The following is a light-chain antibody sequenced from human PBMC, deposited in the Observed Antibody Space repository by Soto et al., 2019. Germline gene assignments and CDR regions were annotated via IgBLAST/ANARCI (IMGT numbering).Light chain of an antibody. V-gene: IGKV3-11*01. CDR1: QSVSSY. J-gene: IGKJ5*01. CDR3: QQRSNSPPIT. CDR2: DAS. Sequence: EIVLTQSPATLYLSPGERATLSCRASQSVSSYLAWSQQKPGQAPRLLIYDASNRATDIPDRFSGSGTGTDFTLTISSLDPEDFAVYYCQQRSNSPPITVGQGTRLEMK.